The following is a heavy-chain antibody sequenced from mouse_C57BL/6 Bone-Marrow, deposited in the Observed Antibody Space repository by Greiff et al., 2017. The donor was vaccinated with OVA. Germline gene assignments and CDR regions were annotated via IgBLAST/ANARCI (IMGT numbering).Heavy chain of an antibody. CDR2: IDPSDSYT. V-gene: IGHV1-69*01. D-gene: IGHD4-1*01. CDR1: GYTFTSYW. CDR3: AKLGGRGYYAMDY. J-gene: IGHJ4*01. Sequence: QVQLQQPGAELVMPGASAKLSCKASGYTFTSYWMHWVKQRPGQGLEWIGEIDPSDSYTNYNQKFKGKSTLTVDKSSSTAYMQLSSLTSEDSAVYYCAKLGGRGYYAMDYWGQGTSVTVSS.